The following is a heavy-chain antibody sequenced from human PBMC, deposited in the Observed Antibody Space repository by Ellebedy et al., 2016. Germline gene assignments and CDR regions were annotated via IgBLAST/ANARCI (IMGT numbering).Heavy chain of an antibody. CDR2: VNHSGNT. D-gene: IGHD3-16*01. Sequence: SETLSLTCAVSGGSFNTYYWSWVRQAPGKGLEWIGEVNHSGNTDYNPSLRSRVTISADTSKNQISLIMDSVTAADTAVCYCGRGGVMSRIRHWGQGTLVTVSS. J-gene: IGHJ1*01. V-gene: IGHV4-34*01. CDR3: GRGGVMSRIRH. CDR1: GGSFNTYY.